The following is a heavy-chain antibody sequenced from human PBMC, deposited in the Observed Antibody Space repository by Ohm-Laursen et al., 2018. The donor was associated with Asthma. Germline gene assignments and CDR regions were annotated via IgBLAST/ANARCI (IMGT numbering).Heavy chain of an antibody. J-gene: IGHJ6*02. D-gene: IGHD3-22*01. CDR2: VRDSGST. CDR3: ARHSASGVGYYGGYYLYGLDV. CDR1: GGSISAYY. V-gene: IGHV4-59*07. Sequence: SDTLSLTCNVSGGSISAYYWSWLRQPPGKGLEWIGYVRDSGSTNYNPSLKSRVSISADTSKNQYSLKVSSVTAADTAVYFCARHSASGVGYYGGYYLYGLDVWGQGTTVTVSS.